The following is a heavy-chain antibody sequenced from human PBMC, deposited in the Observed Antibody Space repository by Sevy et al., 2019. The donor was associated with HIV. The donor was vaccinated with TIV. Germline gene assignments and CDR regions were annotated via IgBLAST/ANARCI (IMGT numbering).Heavy chain of an antibody. D-gene: IGHD3-16*01. CDR1: GDSIGNSSYY. CDR3: ARLNNMKVPILDS. J-gene: IGHJ4*02. V-gene: IGHV4-39*01. Sequence: SETLSLTCSVSGDSIGNSSYYWVWLRQPPGKGLQWIATICYSWNTYYHPALKSRVTLSVDTSANKFSLKLNSVTGADTAVYYCARLNNMKVPILDSWGRGTLVTVSS. CDR2: ICYSWNT.